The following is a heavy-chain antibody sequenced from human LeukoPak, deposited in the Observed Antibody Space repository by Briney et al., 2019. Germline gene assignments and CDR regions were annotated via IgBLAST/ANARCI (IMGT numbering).Heavy chain of an antibody. CDR2: INGDGSST. CDR3: ARDPRYCGGDCYTFDY. J-gene: IGHJ4*02. D-gene: IGHD2-21*02. Sequence: PGGSLRLSCAASGFIFSGYWMNWVRQAPGKGLVWVSRINGDGSSTTYADSVKGRFTISRDNAKNTPYLQMNSLRAEDTAVYYCARDPRYCGGDCYTFDYWGQGTLVTVSS. CDR1: GFIFSGYW. V-gene: IGHV3-74*03.